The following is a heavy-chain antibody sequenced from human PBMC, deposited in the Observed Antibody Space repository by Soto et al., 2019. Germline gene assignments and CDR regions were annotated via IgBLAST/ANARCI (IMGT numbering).Heavy chain of an antibody. CDR1: GFTASNNY. CDR2: IYSGGST. J-gene: IGHJ4*02. Sequence: GGSLRLSCAASGFTASNNYMSWVRQAPGKGLEWVSVIYSGGSTYYADSVRGRFTISRDNSKNTLYLQMNSLRAEDTAVYYCARQRGFTMVRRSYYFDYWGQGTLVTVSS. V-gene: IGHV3-66*04. CDR3: ARQRGFTMVRRSYYFDY. D-gene: IGHD3-10*01.